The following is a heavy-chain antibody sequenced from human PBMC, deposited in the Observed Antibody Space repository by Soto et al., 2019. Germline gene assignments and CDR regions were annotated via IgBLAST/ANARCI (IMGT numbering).Heavy chain of an antibody. D-gene: IGHD3-9*01. CDR3: AKGPEYDILTGCDY. CDR1: GLTFSLSA. CDR2: LSGGGSTT. J-gene: IGHJ4*02. V-gene: IGHV3-23*01. Sequence: EVQLLESGGGFVQPGEALRLSCAASGLTFSLSAMSWVRQAPGRGLDWVSSLSGGGSTTDYADSVKGRFTISRDNSKNTVHLQMNSLRAEDTAVYYCAKGPEYDILTGCDYGGQGALVTVSS.